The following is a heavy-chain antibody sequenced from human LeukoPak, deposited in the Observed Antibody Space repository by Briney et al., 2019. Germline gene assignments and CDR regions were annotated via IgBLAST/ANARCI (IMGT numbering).Heavy chain of an antibody. V-gene: IGHV3-64*01. J-gene: IGHJ4*02. CDR3: ARDRWGCTSTSCYDFGY. D-gene: IGHD2-2*01. CDR2: ISSDGVST. CDR1: GFTFSNYA. Sequence: GGSLRLSXAASGFTFSNYAMHWVRQAPGKGLEYVSAISSDGVSTYYANSVKGRFTISRDNSKNTLYLQMGSLRAGDMAVYYCARDRWGCTSTSCYDFGYWGQGTLVTVSS.